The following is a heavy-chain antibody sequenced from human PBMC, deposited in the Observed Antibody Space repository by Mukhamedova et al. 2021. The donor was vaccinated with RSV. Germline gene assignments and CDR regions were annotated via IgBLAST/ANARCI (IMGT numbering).Heavy chain of an antibody. J-gene: IGHJ3*02. D-gene: IGHD2-2*01. V-gene: IGHV3-7*01. CDR3: ARERGGYCSSTTCQRAFDI. Sequence: VANIKQVGSEKYYVDSVKGRFTISRDNAKNSLYLQMNSLRAEDTAVYYCARERGGYCSSTTCQRAFDIWGQGTMVTVSS. CDR2: IKQVGSEK.